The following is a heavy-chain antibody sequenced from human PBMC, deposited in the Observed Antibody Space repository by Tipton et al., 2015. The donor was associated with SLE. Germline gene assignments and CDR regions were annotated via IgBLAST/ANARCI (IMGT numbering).Heavy chain of an antibody. D-gene: IGHD4-17*01. CDR1: DDSIRDYY. V-gene: IGHV4-59*08. J-gene: IGHJ4*02. Sequence: TLSLTCSVSDDSIRDYYFSWIRQPPGKELEWIGYISYSGSTVYNPSLESRVTISLDTSKNHISLKLGSVTAADRATYYCARQLGYGDPFAFDYWSQGALVTVSS. CDR3: ARQLGYGDPFAFDY. CDR2: ISYSGST.